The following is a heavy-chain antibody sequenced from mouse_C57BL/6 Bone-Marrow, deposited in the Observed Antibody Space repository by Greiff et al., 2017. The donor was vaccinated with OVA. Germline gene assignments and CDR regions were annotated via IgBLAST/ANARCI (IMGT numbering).Heavy chain of an antibody. V-gene: IGHV8-8*01. CDR2: IWWDDDK. D-gene: IGHD2-3*01. J-gene: IGHJ3*01. Sequence: QVTLKESGPRILQPSQTLSLTCSFSGFSLSTFGMGVGWIRQPSGKGLEWLAHIWWDDDKYYNPALKSRLTIYKDTSKNQVFLKIANVDTADTATYYCARTIYDGYYVGFAYWGQGTLVTVSA. CDR3: ARTIYDGYYVGFAY. CDR1: GFSLSTFGMG.